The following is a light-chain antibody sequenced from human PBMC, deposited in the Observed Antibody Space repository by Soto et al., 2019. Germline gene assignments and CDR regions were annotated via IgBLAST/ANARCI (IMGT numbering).Light chain of an antibody. V-gene: IGKV1-16*02. CDR2: AAS. CDR1: QGISNY. J-gene: IGKJ2*01. Sequence: DIQMTQSPSALSASVGDRVTIPGRSSQGISNYLAWIQQKPGKAPKSLIYAASNLQSGVPSKFSGSGSGTEFTLTISSLQPEDFATYNCQQYHSYPYTFGQGTKLEIK. CDR3: QQYHSYPYT.